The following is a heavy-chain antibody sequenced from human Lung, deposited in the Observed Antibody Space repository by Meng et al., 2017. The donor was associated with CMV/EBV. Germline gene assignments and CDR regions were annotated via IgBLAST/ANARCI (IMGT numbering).Heavy chain of an antibody. J-gene: IGHJ4*02. CDR1: VFSLSTSGVG. Sequence: LKGSGTSLLKPTKTLTLTCPFSVFSLSTSGVGVGWIPQPPGKALEWLSLIYWDDDKRYSPSLKNRLTITKDTSKNQVVLTLTNIDPVDTATYYCAHRHRLRDFDYWGQGTLVTVSS. V-gene: IGHV2-5*02. D-gene: IGHD4-17*01. CDR2: IYWDDDK. CDR3: AHRHRLRDFDY.